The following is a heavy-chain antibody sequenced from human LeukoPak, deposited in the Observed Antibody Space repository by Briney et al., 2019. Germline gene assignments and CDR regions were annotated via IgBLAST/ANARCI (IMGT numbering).Heavy chain of an antibody. CDR1: GGTFSSYA. J-gene: IGHJ6*02. Sequence: GSSVKVSCKASGGTFSSYAISWVRQAPGQGLEWMGRIIPILGIANYAQKFQGRVTITADISTSTAYMELSSLRSEDTAVYYCAEDRYSSSSPLYYYYGMDVWGQGTTVTVSS. D-gene: IGHD6-6*01. CDR3: AEDRYSSSSPLYYYYGMDV. CDR2: IIPILGIA. V-gene: IGHV1-69*04.